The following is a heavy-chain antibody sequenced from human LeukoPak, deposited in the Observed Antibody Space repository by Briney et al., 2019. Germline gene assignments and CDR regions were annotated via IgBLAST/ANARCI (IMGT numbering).Heavy chain of an antibody. Sequence: GGSLRLSCAASGFTFSGSAMSWGRQAPGKGLEWVAFISDDGSRQHYADSVKGRFTISRDNSKNTLNLQMNSLRAEDTAVYYCVKDRTGTYTLDYWGQGTLVTVSS. CDR2: ISDDGSRQ. CDR1: GFTFSGSA. D-gene: IGHD3-10*01. V-gene: IGHV3-30-3*01. CDR3: VKDRTGTYTLDY. J-gene: IGHJ4*02.